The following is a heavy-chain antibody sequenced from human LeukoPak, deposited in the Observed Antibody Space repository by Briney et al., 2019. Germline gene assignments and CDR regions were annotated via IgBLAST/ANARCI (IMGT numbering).Heavy chain of an antibody. D-gene: IGHD1-26*01. J-gene: IGHJ4*02. CDR2: ISGGDGST. CDR3: AKENSGTYLYYFDY. V-gene: IGHV3-23*01. Sequence: AISGGDGSTYYTDSVEGRFTISTDNSKNMLYLHMNSLRPEDTAVYYCAKENSGTYLYYFDYWGQGTLVTVSS.